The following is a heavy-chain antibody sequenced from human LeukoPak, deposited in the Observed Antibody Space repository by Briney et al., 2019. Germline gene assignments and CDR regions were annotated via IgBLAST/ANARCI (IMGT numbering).Heavy chain of an antibody. J-gene: IGHJ3*02. CDR2: ISYDGSNK. V-gene: IGHV3-30*04. CDR1: GFTFSSYA. CDR3: ARESVVAFDI. Sequence: GGSLRLSCAGSGFTFSSYAMHWVRQAPGKGLEWVAVISYDGSNKYYADSVKGRFTISRDNSKNTLYLQMNSLRAEDTAVYYCARESVVAFDIWGQGTMVTVSS.